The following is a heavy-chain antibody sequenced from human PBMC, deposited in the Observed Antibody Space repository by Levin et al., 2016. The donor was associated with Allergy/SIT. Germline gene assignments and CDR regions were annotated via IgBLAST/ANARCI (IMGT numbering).Heavy chain of an antibody. J-gene: IGHJ4*02. CDR1: GFSFSNFA. V-gene: IGHV3-15*01. Sequence: GESLKISCAASGFSFSNFAMIWVRQTPGKGLEWVGRIKSKADGGTPDYPAPEKGRFTISRDDSKNSIYLQMTNLRAEDTAVYFCSRDLQCSGFTCAGGYFDYWGQGALVTVSS. D-gene: IGHD2-15*01. CDR3: SRDLQCSGFTCAGGYFDY. CDR2: IKSKADGGTP.